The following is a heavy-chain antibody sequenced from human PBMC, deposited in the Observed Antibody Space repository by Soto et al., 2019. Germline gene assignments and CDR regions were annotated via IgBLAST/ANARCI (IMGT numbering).Heavy chain of an antibody. Sequence: SETLSLTCTVSGGSISSYYWSWTRQPPGKGLEWIGYIYYSGSTNYNPSLKSRVTISVDTSKNQFSLKLSSVTAADTAVYYCARGYSGYDLAYYYYYYMDVWGKGTTVTVSS. D-gene: IGHD5-12*01. J-gene: IGHJ6*03. CDR3: ARGYSGYDLAYYYYYYMDV. CDR1: GGSISSYY. CDR2: IYYSGST. V-gene: IGHV4-59*01.